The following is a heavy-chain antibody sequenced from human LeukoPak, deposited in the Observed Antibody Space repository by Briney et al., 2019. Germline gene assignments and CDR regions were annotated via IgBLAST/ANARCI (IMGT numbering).Heavy chain of an antibody. Sequence: SETLSLTCTVSGGSISRSGYCWGWLRQSPGKGLEWIGSFYYGGTTYYHPSLRSRVTISIDTSKNQFSLKLSSVTAADTTVYYCVRHPHSGSYYGVSWYFDLWGRGTLVTVSS. CDR2: FYYGGTT. V-gene: IGHV4-39*01. CDR3: VRHPHSGSYYGVSWYFDL. D-gene: IGHD1-26*01. J-gene: IGHJ2*01. CDR1: GGSISRSGYC.